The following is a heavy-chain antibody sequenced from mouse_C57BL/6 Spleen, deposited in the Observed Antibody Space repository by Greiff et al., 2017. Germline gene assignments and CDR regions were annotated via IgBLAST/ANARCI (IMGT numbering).Heavy chain of an antibody. CDR3: ARSELGRRGFDY. V-gene: IGHV1-54*01. CDR2: INPGSGGT. D-gene: IGHD4-1*01. J-gene: IGHJ2*01. Sequence: QVQLQQSGAELVRPGTSVKVSCKASGYAFTNYLIEWVKQRPGQGLEWIGVINPGSGGTNYNEKFKGKATLTADKSSSTAYMQLSSLTSEDSAVYFCARSELGRRGFDYWGQGTTLTVSS. CDR1: GYAFTNYL.